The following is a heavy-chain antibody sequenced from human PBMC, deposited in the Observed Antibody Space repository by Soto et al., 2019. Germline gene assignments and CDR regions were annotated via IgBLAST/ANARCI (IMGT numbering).Heavy chain of an antibody. CDR3: AAERTQDYYYYYGMDV. CDR1: GFTFTSSA. J-gene: IGHJ6*02. CDR2: IVVGSGNT. V-gene: IGHV1-58*01. Sequence: SVKVSCKASGFTFTSSAVQWVRQARGQRLEWIGWIVVGSGNTNYAQKFQERVTITRDMSTSTAYMELSSLRSEDTAVYHCAAERTQDYYYYYGMDVWGQGTTVTVSS.